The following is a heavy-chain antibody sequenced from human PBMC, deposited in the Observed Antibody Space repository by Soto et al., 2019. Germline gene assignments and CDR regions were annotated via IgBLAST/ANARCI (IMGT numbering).Heavy chain of an antibody. CDR1: GGSISSSSYY. D-gene: IGHD3-9*01. CDR3: ASQGLVIEYPWFDP. J-gene: IGHJ5*02. CDR2: IYYSGST. V-gene: IGHV4-39*01. Sequence: PSETLSLTCTVSGGSISSSSYYWGWIRQPPGKGLEWIGSIYYSGSTYYNPSLKSRVTISVDTSKNQFSLKLSSVTAADTAVYYCASQGLVIEYPWFDPWGQGTLVTVSS.